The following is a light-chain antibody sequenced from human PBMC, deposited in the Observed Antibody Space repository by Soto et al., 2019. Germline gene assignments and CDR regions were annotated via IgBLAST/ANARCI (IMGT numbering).Light chain of an antibody. Sequence: EMGLTQSPGTLSLSPGERATLSCRAIQSVSSSYLAWYQQKPGQAPRLLIYGASSRATCIPDRFSGSGSGTDFTLTISRLEPEDFAVYSCHQYDSSPLTFGGGTKVEIK. V-gene: IGKV3-20*01. CDR2: GAS. CDR1: QSVSSSY. CDR3: HQYDSSPLT. J-gene: IGKJ4*01.